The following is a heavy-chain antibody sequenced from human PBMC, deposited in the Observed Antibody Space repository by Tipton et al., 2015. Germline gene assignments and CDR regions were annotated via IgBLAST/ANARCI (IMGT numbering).Heavy chain of an antibody. CDR1: GFTFTRYA. D-gene: IGHD3-3*01. CDR2: VSTDGGGT. J-gene: IGHJ2*01. CDR3: AKDFRSRYFWYFDL. V-gene: IGHV3-23*01. Sequence: SLRLSCAASGFTFTRYAMNWVRQAPGKGLEWVSTVSTDGGGTYYADSVKGRFTISRDNSKNTLYLQMNSLRAEDTAVYYCAKDFRSRYFWYFDLWGRGTLVTVSS.